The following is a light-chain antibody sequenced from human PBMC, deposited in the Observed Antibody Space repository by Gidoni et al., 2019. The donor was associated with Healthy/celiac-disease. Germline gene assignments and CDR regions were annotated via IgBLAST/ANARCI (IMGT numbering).Light chain of an antibody. J-gene: IGKJ4*01. CDR3: QQYNSYSQALT. CDR2: KAS. CDR1: QSISSW. V-gene: IGKV1-5*03. Sequence: DLQMTQSPSTLSASVGDRVTITCRASQSISSWLAWYQQKPGKAPKLLIYKASSLESGVPSRFSGSGSGTEFTLTISSLQPDDFATYYCQQYNSYSQALTFGGGTKVEIK.